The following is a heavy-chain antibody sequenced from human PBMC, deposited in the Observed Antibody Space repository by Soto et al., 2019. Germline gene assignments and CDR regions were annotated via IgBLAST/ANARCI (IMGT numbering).Heavy chain of an antibody. V-gene: IGHV5-10-1*01. D-gene: IGHD6-13*01. CDR3: ARHVSIAAAGVYYYYGMDV. CDR1: GYSFSNYW. CDR2: IDPGNSYI. Sequence: GESLKISCKGSGYSFSNYWIHWVRQMPGKGLEWMGGIDPGNSYINYSPSFQGHVTISADTSIGTAYLQWSSLKVSDTAMYYCARHVSIAAAGVYYYYGMDVWGQGTTVTVSS. J-gene: IGHJ6*02.